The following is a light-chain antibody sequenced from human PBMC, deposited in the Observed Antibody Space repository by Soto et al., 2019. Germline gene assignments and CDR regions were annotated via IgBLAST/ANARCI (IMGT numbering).Light chain of an antibody. Sequence: QSALIQPRSVSGSPGQSVTISCTGTSSDVGVYKYVSWYRQHPGKAPKLMIYDVITRPSGVPDRFSGSKSGNTASLTISGXQAEDEADYYCCSYAGDYTFVFGSGTKVTVL. V-gene: IGLV2-11*01. CDR2: DVI. CDR3: CSYAGDYTFV. J-gene: IGLJ1*01. CDR1: SSDVGVYKY.